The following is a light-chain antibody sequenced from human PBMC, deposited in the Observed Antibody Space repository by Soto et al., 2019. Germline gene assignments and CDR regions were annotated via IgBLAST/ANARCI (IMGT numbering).Light chain of an antibody. CDR2: AAS. CDR3: QQPFDSPIT. CDR1: QVISTS. J-gene: IGKJ5*01. Sequence: QLTRTPSFLAPSIGASVTITCRASQVISTSLAWYQVKPGKAPKLLIYAASTLESGVPSRFSATVSGTEFSLTITSLQPEDFATYYCQQPFDSPITFGQGTRLEIK. V-gene: IGKV1-9*01.